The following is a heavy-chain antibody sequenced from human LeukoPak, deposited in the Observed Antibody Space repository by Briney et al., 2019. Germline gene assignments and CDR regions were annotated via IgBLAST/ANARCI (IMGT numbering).Heavy chain of an antibody. J-gene: IGHJ3*02. CDR2: IYYSGST. CDR1: GGSISSSSYY. Sequence: PSETLSLTCTVSGGSISSSSYYWGWIRQPPGKGLEWIGSIYYSGSTYHNPSLKSRVTISVDTSKNHFSLKLSSVTAADTAVYYCARLRGLGPSDAFDIWGQGTMVTVSS. CDR3: ARLRGLGPSDAFDI. V-gene: IGHV4-39*02. D-gene: IGHD2-15*01.